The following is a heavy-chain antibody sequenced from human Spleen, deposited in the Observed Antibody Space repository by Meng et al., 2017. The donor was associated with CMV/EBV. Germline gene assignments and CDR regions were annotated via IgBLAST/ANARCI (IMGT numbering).Heavy chain of an antibody. Sequence: SVKVSCKASGGTFSSYAISWVRQAPGQGLEWMGGIIPIFGTANYAQKFQGRVTITTDESTSTVYMELSSLGSEDTAVYYCAKYCTGGSCKLEGYYYGMDVWGQGTTVTVSS. CDR2: IIPIFGTA. D-gene: IGHD2-15*01. J-gene: IGHJ6*02. CDR3: AKYCTGGSCKLEGYYYGMDV. V-gene: IGHV1-69*05. CDR1: GGTFSSYA.